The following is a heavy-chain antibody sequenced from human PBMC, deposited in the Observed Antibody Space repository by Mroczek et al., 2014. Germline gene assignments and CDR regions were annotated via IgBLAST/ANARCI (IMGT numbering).Heavy chain of an antibody. V-gene: IGHV2-26*01. Sequence: QVQLVQSGPVLVKPTETLTLTCTVSGFSLSNARMGVSWIRRPPGKALEWLAHIFSNDEKSYSTSLKSRLTISRDTSKSQVVLTMTNMDPVDTATYYCARIRGIYYDSSGYYSTYPDYWGQGTLVTVSS. CDR1: GFSLSNARMG. CDR3: ARIRGIYYDSSGYYSTYPDY. J-gene: IGHJ4*02. CDR2: IFSNDEK. D-gene: IGHD3-22*01.